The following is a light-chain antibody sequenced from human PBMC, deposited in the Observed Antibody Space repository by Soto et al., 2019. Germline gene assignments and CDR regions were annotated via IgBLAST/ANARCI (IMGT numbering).Light chain of an antibody. CDR1: VNIKGY. Sequence: DIQMTQSPSSLSASVGDRVTLTCRASVNIKGYLNWYQQKLGKAPELLIESASTLQNGFPSRFSASASGTEFTLTISSLQPEDSATYYCQQTYSSPTFGHGTRLEIK. V-gene: IGKV1-39*01. CDR2: SAS. J-gene: IGKJ5*01. CDR3: QQTYSSPT.